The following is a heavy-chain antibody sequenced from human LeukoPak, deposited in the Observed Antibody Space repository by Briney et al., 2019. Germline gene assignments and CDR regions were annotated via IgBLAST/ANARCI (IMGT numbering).Heavy chain of an antibody. Sequence: SETXSLTCTVSGGSISKYYWSWVRQPAGKGLEWIGRIYTSGSTNYNPSLKSRVIMSVDTSKNQFSLKLSSVTAADTAVYYCARETSYGGNSAHFDYWGQGTLVTVSS. CDR1: GGSISKYY. V-gene: IGHV4-4*07. CDR3: ARETSYGGNSAHFDY. CDR2: IYTSGST. D-gene: IGHD4-23*01. J-gene: IGHJ4*02.